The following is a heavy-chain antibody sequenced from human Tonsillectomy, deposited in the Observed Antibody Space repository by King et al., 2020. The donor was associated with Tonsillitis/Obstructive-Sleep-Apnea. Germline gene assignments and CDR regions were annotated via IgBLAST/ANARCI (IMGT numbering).Heavy chain of an antibody. CDR2: IYYSGST. CDR3: ARDGPGDYDSSGYALDY. J-gene: IGHJ4*02. Sequence: QLQESGPGLVKPSETLSHTCTVSGGSISSYYCSWIRQPPGKGLEWIGFIYYSGSTNYNPSLKSRVTISLDTSKNQFSLKLSSVTAADTAVYYCARDGPGDYDSSGYALDYWGQGTLVTVSS. V-gene: IGHV4-59*01. D-gene: IGHD3-22*01. CDR1: GGSISSYY.